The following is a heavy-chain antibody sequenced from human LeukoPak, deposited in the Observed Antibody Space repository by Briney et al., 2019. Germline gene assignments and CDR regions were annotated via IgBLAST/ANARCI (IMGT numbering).Heavy chain of an antibody. CDR3: ARGAFYDY. V-gene: IGHV3-23*01. J-gene: IGHJ4*02. D-gene: IGHD2/OR15-2a*01. CDR1: EFHFSTHA. CDR2: MDESGDST. Sequence: GGSLRLSCAASEFHFSTHAMNWVRQAPGKGLEWVTTMDESGDSTYYADSVKGRFTISRDNPKNTLYVQMKSLRAEDTAVYFCARGAFYDYWGQGTLVTVSS.